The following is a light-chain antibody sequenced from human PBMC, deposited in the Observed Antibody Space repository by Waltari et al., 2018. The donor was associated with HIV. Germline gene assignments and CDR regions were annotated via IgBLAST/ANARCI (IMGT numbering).Light chain of an antibody. Sequence: SSDLTQDPAVSVALGQAVGMSCPDDTLRNYSSSWYQQKPGQAPVLVIFGKTKRPSGIPDRFSGSSSGNTASLTITGAQAEDEADYYCNSRDSSGNHLIFGGGTDLTVL. CDR2: GKT. CDR1: TLRNYS. J-gene: IGLJ2*01. V-gene: IGLV3-19*01. CDR3: NSRDSSGNHLI.